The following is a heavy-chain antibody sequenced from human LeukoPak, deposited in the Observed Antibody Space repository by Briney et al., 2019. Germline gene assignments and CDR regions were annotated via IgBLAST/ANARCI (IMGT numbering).Heavy chain of an antibody. D-gene: IGHD6-13*01. CDR1: GFTVSSNY. V-gene: IGHV4-34*01. J-gene: IGHJ2*01. Sequence: PGGSLRLSCAASGFTVSSNYMSWVRQPPGKGLEWIGEINHSGSTNCNPSLKSRITISVDTSKNQFSLKLSSVTAADTAVYYCARGARIAAVYWYFDLWGRGTLVTVSS. CDR3: ARGARIAAVYWYFDL. CDR2: INHSGST.